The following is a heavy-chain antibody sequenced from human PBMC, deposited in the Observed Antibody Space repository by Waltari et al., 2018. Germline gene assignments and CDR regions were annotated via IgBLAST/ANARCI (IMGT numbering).Heavy chain of an antibody. Sequence: QVQLVESGGGVVQPGRSLRLSCAASEFTFSSYAMHWVRQAPGKGLEWVAVISYNERKIYYVDSVKGRFTISRDNSKKMLYLQMNSLRAEETAGYYCARDYCDRTNCHGMDVWGQGTTVAVSS. CDR3: ARDYCDRTNCHGMDV. CDR2: ISYNERKI. CDR1: EFTFSSYA. D-gene: IGHD3-22*01. J-gene: IGHJ6*02. V-gene: IGHV3-30*04.